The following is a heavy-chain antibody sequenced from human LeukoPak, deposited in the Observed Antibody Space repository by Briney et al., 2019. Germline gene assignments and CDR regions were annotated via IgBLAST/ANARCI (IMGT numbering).Heavy chain of an antibody. CDR2: INHSGST. CDR1: GGSFSGYY. J-gene: IGHJ4*02. D-gene: IGHD3-3*01. Sequence: SETLSLTCAVYGGSFSGYYWSWIRQPPGKGLEWIGEINHSGSTNYIPSLKSRRTISVDTSKNQFSLKLSSVTAADTAVYYCARSQRSITIFGVVSSPFGYWGQGTLVTVSS. CDR3: ARSQRSITIFGVVSSPFGY. V-gene: IGHV4-34*01.